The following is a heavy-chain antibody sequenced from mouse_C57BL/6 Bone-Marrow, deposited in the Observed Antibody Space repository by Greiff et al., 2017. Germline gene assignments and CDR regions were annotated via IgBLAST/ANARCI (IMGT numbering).Heavy chain of an antibody. V-gene: IGHV2-2*01. Sequence: QVQLKQSGPGLVQPSQSLSITCTVSGFSLTSYGVHWVRQSPGKGLEWLGVIWSGGSTDYNAAFISRLSISKDNSKSQVFFKMNSLQADDTAIYFCARRRTVYYGSWFAYWGQGTLVTVSA. CDR2: IWSGGST. J-gene: IGHJ3*01. CDR1: GFSLTSYG. D-gene: IGHD1-1*01. CDR3: ARRRTVYYGSWFAY.